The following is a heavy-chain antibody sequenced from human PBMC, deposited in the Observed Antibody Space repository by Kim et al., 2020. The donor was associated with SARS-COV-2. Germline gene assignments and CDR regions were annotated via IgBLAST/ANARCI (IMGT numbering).Heavy chain of an antibody. D-gene: IGHD3-22*01. CDR2: ISGSGGST. V-gene: IGHV3-23*01. CDR3: AKEGVDSSGNYQDGWFDP. Sequence: GGSLRLSCAASGFTFSSYAMSWVRQAPGKGLEWVSAISGSGGSTYYADSVKGRFTISRDNSKNTLYLQMNSLRAEDTAVYYCAKEGVDSSGNYQDGWFDPWGQGTLVTVSS. CDR1: GFTFSSYA. J-gene: IGHJ5*02.